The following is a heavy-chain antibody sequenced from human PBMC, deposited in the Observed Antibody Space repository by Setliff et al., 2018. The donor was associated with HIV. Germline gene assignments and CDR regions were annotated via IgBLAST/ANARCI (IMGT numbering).Heavy chain of an antibody. CDR2: INPSSGST. CDR1: GYTFTSYY. J-gene: IGHJ5*02. Sequence: ASVKVSCKASGYTFTSYYMHWVRQAPGQGLEWMGIINPSSGSTTYAQKFQGRVTMTRDTSTNTVYMDLRNLRSEDTAVYYCAREDQTAGGFDPWGQGTLVTVSS. CDR3: AREDQTAGGFDP. D-gene: IGHD6-25*01. V-gene: IGHV1-46*01.